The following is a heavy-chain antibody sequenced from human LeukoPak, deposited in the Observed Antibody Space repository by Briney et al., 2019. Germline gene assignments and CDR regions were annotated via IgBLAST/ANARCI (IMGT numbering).Heavy chain of an antibody. J-gene: IGHJ4*02. CDR1: GYTFTRYY. CDR2: INPNSGGT. CDR3: ARSRGYSYGFQGDY. V-gene: IGHV1-2*02. Sequence: ASVKVSCKASGYTFTRYYMHWVRQAPGQGLEWMGWINPNSGGTNYAQKFQGRVTMTRDTSISTAYMELSRLRSDDTAVYYCARSRGYSYGFQGDYWGQGTLVTVSS. D-gene: IGHD5-18*01.